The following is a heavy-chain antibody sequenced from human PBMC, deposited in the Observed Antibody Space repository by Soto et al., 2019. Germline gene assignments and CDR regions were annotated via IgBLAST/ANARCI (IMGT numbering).Heavy chain of an antibody. D-gene: IGHD4-17*01. CDR1: GGSVNNANYF. CDR3: ARDADYGGSRGGMDV. V-gene: IGHV4-31*01. J-gene: IGHJ6*02. CDR2: IYYSGST. Sequence: QVRLEESGPGLVKPSETLSLICSVSGGSVNNANYFWNWIRHHPENGLEWIGYIYYSGSTRYNPSFKTLATLSIDTSKNQFSLRVNSVTVADTAVYFCARDADYGGSRGGMDVWGRGTTVTVSS.